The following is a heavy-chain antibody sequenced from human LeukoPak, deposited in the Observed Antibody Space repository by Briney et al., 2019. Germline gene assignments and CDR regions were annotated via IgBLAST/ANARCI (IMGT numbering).Heavy chain of an antibody. D-gene: IGHD3-22*01. CDR3: AKDRVSSGPPRVFDY. V-gene: IGHV3-30*18. CDR1: GFTFSSYG. CDR2: ISYDGSNK. J-gene: IGHJ4*02. Sequence: GRSLRLSCAASGFTFSSYGMHWVRQAPGKGLEWVAVISYDGSNKYYADSVKGRFTISRDNSKNTLYLQMNSLRAEDTAVYYCAKDRVSSGPPRVFDYWGQGTLVTVSS.